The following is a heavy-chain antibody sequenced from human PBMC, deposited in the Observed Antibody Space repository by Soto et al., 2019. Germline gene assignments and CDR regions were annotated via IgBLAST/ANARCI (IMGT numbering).Heavy chain of an antibody. D-gene: IGHD6-19*01. J-gene: IGHJ4*02. CDR2: ISYDGSNK. CDR3: ARGPAYSSGWNFDY. V-gene: IGHV3-30-3*01. CDR1: GFTFSSYA. Sequence: QVQLVESGGGVVQPGRSLRLSCAASGFTFSSYAMHWVRQAPGKGLEWVAVISYDGSNKYYADSVKGRFTISRDNSKNTLYLQMNSLRAEDTAVYYCARGPAYSSGWNFDYWGQGTLVTVSS.